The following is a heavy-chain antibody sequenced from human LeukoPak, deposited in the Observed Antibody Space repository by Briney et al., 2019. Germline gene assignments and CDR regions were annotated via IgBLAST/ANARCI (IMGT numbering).Heavy chain of an antibody. Sequence: SETLSLTCIVSGGSISSDFWSWIRQPAGTGLEWIGRIYGSGLTNYSPSLKSRLSMSVDTSKNQFSLKLSSVTAADTAVYYCARSQDDILTGYYTSYFDYWGQGTLVTVSS. D-gene: IGHD3-9*01. V-gene: IGHV4-4*07. CDR3: ARSQDDILTGYYTSYFDY. CDR1: GGSISSDF. J-gene: IGHJ4*02. CDR2: IYGSGLT.